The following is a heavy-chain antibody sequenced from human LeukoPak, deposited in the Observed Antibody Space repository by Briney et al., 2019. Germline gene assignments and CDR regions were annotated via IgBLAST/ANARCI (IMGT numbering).Heavy chain of an antibody. CDR1: GGSFSGYY. Sequence: SETLSLTCAVYGGSFSGYYWSWIRQPPGKGLEWIGEINHSGSTNYNPSLKGRVTISVDTSKNQFSLKLSSVTAADTAVYYCARRSMVRARRDDYYMDVWGKGTTVTISS. CDR2: INHSGST. J-gene: IGHJ6*03. D-gene: IGHD3-10*01. CDR3: ARRSMVRARRDDYYMDV. V-gene: IGHV4-34*01.